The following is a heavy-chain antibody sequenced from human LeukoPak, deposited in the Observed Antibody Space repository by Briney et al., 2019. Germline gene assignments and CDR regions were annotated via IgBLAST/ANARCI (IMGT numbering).Heavy chain of an antibody. CDR1: GFTVSSNY. J-gene: IGHJ3*02. V-gene: IGHV3-53*01. D-gene: IGHD6-19*01. CDR3: ARLAVAGWTRAFDI. Sequence: GGSLRLSCAASGFTVSSNYMSWVRQAPGKGLEWVSVIYSGGSTYYADSVKGRFTISRDNSKNTLYLQVNSLRAEDTAVYYCARLAVAGWTRAFDIWGQGTMVTVSS. CDR2: IYSGGST.